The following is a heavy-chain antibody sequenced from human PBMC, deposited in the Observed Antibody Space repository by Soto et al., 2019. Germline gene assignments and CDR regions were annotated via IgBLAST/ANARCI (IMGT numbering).Heavy chain of an antibody. CDR3: ASEVRVATNRMDV. D-gene: IGHD5-12*01. V-gene: IGHV3-30-3*01. Sequence: GGSLRLSCAASGFTFSSYAMHWVRQAPGKGLEWVAVISYDGSNKYYADSVKGRFTISRDNSKNTLYLQMNSLRAEDTAVYYCASEVRVATNRMDVWGQGTTVTVSS. CDR2: ISYDGSNK. J-gene: IGHJ6*02. CDR1: GFTFSSYA.